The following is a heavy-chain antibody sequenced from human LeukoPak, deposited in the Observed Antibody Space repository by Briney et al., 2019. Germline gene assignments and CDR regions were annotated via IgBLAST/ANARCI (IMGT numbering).Heavy chain of an antibody. CDR2: ISAYNGNT. Sequence: ASVKVSCKASGGTFSSYAISWVRQAPGQGLEWMGWISAYNGNTNYAQKLQGRVTMTTDTSTSTAYMELRSLRSDDTAVYYCARDVVIVVLLGGMDVWGQGTTVTVSS. D-gene: IGHD2-2*03. J-gene: IGHJ6*02. CDR3: ARDVVIVVLLGGMDV. CDR1: GGTFSSYA. V-gene: IGHV1-18*01.